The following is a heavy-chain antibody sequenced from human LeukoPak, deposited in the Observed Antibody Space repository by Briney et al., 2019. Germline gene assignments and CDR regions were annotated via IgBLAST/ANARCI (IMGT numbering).Heavy chain of an antibody. CDR3: ARGPSGARRRSWFDP. CDR2: INPNSGGT. J-gene: IGHJ5*02. D-gene: IGHD6-6*01. CDR1: GYTFTGYY. V-gene: IGHV1-2*02. Sequence: ASVKVSCKASGYTFTGYYMHWVRQAPGQGLEWMGWINPNSGGTNYAQKFQGRDTMTRDTSISTAYMELSRLRSDDTAVYYCARGPSGARRRSWFDPWGQGTLVTVSS.